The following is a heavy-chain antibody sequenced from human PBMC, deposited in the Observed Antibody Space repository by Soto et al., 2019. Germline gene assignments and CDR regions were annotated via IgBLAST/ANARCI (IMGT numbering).Heavy chain of an antibody. Sequence: SETLSLTCTVSGGSISSSSYYWGWIRQPPGKGLEWIGSIYYSGSTYYNPSLKSRVTISVDTSKNQFSLKLSSVTAADTAVYYCARPIAAAGSGWFDPWGQGTLVTVS. J-gene: IGHJ5*02. D-gene: IGHD6-13*01. CDR3: ARPIAAAGSGWFDP. CDR1: GGSISSSSYY. V-gene: IGHV4-39*01. CDR2: IYYSGST.